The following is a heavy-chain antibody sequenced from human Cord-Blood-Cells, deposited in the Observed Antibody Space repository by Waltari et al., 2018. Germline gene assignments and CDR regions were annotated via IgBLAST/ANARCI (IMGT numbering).Heavy chain of an antibody. D-gene: IGHD3-9*01. CDR3: AGGGGAFYDILTGYLFDY. CDR1: GYTFTGYY. CDR2: INPNSGGT. J-gene: IGHJ4*02. V-gene: IGHV1-2*02. Sequence: QVQLVQSGAEVKKPGASVKVSCKASGYTFTGYYMHWVRQAPGQGLEWMGWINPNSGGTNYAQKFQGRVTMTRDTSIITAYMGLGRLRSDDTAVYYCAGGGGAFYDILTGYLFDYWGQGTLVTVSS.